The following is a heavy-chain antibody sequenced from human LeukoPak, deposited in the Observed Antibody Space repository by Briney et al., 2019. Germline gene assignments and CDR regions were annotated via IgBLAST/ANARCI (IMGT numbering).Heavy chain of an antibody. CDR3: VGGLYGLGWDY. V-gene: IGHV3-64D*06. D-gene: IGHD3-10*01. CDR1: RFSLSSYN. J-gene: IGHJ4*02. CDR2: VSSDWGTT. Sequence: GGSLRLSCSASRFSLSSYNMHWVRQAPGKGLEFVSGVSSDWGTTDYADSARDRVTISRDNSKNTLYLQMSSLRAENTVIYYCVGGLYGLGWDYWGPGTLVTVSS.